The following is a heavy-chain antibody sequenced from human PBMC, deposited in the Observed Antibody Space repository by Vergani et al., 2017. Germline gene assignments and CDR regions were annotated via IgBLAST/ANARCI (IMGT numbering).Heavy chain of an antibody. V-gene: IGHV4-59*02. CDR2: IHYSENT. D-gene: IGHD6-19*01. J-gene: IGHJ4*02. CDR1: GFTVSSYS. Sequence: VQLVESGGGFVPPGGSLRLSCEVSGFTVSSYSITWIRQPPGKGLEWIGSIHYSENTNYNPSLKTPVTISVDTSKNQFSLTLTSVTAADTAVYYCASDTHSGQRAERWVQGILVTVTS. CDR3: ASDTHSGQRAER.